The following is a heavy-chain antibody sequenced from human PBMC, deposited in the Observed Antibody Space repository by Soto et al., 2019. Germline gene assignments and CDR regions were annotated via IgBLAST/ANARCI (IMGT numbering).Heavy chain of an antibody. Sequence: PVGSLRLSCAASGFTFSSYAMSWVRQAPGEGLEWVSLIGGGGGATNYADSVKGRFTISRDNSKNTLYLQMNSLRAEDTALYYCARCGGEYSSSSALDGGGQGTTVTGS. V-gene: IGHV3-23*01. CDR3: ARCGGEYSSSSALDG. CDR1: GFTFSSYA. D-gene: IGHD6-6*01. J-gene: IGHJ6*02. CDR2: IGGGGGAT.